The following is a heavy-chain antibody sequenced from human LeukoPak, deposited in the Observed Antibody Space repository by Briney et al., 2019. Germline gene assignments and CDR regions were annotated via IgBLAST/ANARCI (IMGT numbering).Heavy chain of an antibody. CDR1: GFTFSNYA. J-gene: IGHJ6*03. Sequence: PGRSLRLSCAASGFTFSNYAMHWVRQAPGKGLEWVAVISYDGNKKYYADSVKGRFTISRDNPKNTLYLQMNSLRPEDTAVYYCASSYPNLYYYYMDVWGKGTTVTVSS. CDR2: ISYDGNKK. V-gene: IGHV3-30*04. CDR3: ASSYPNLYYYYMDV.